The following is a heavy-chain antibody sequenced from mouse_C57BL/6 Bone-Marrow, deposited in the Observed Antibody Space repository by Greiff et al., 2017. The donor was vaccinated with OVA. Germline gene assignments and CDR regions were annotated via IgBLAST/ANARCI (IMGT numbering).Heavy chain of an antibody. Sequence: EVQLQQSGPELVKPGASVKISCKASGYTFTDYYMNWVKQSHGKSLEWIGDINPNNGGTSYNQKFKGKATLTVDKSSSTAYMELRSLTSEDSAVYYCARNGYQFAYWGQGTLVTVSA. D-gene: IGHD2-2*01. CDR3: ARNGYQFAY. CDR2: INPNNGGT. CDR1: GYTFTDYY. J-gene: IGHJ3*01. V-gene: IGHV1-26*01.